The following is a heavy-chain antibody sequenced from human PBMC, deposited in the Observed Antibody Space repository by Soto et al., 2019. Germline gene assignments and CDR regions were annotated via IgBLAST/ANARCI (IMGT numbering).Heavy chain of an antibody. CDR2: IYHSGST. Sequence: SETLSLTCAVSGYSISSGYYWGWIRQPPGKGLEWIGSIYHSGSTYYNPSLKSRVTISVDTSKNQFSLKLSSVTAADTAVYYCARAQYQLLSRSDPWGQGTLVTVSS. J-gene: IGHJ5*02. CDR3: ARAQYQLLSRSDP. CDR1: GYSISSGYY. D-gene: IGHD2-2*01. V-gene: IGHV4-38-2*01.